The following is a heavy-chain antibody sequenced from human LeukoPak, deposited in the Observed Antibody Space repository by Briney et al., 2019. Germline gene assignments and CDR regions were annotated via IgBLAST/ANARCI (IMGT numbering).Heavy chain of an antibody. D-gene: IGHD6-13*01. CDR2: ISYDGSNK. CDR3: ARDLDSCSWSPYSFDY. V-gene: IGHV3-30*04. CDR1: GFTFSSYA. J-gene: IGHJ4*02. Sequence: GGSLRLSCAASGFTFSSYAMHWVRQAPGKGLEWVAVISYDGSNKYYADSVKGRFTISRDNAKNSLYLRMNSLRAEDTAVYYCARDLDSCSWSPYSFDYWGQGTLVTVSS.